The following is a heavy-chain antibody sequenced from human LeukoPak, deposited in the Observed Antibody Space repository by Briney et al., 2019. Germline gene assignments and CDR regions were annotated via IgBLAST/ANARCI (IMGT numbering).Heavy chain of an antibody. J-gene: IGHJ4*02. D-gene: IGHD5-18*01. V-gene: IGHV3-48*02. CDR3: VRDALHTAHFDY. CDR2: VIASSNI. Sequence: PGGSLRLSCAASGFTFSSYTMNWVRQAPGKGLQWVSTVIASSNIHYSESVKGRFTISRDNARNSLYLQMNSLRDEDTAVYYCVRDALHTAHFDYWGQGTLVTVSS. CDR1: GFTFSSYT.